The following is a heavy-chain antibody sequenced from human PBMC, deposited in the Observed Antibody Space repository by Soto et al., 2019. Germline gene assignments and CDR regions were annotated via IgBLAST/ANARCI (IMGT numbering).Heavy chain of an antibody. CDR2: ISAYNGNT. Sequence: GASVKVSCKASGYTFTSYGISWVRQAPGQGLEWMGWISAYNGNTNYXQXXXXXXXXXXXTSXXTAYMELRSLRSDDTAVYYCARDLTPGLVDHWGQGTLVTVSS. J-gene: IGHJ4*02. CDR1: GYTFTSYG. V-gene: IGHV1-18*01. D-gene: IGHD3-9*01. CDR3: ARDLTPGLVDH.